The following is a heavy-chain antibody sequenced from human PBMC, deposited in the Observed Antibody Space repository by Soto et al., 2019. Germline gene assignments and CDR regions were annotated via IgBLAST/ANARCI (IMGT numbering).Heavy chain of an antibody. CDR3: ARDCPGSSTTCYGNEWFDS. J-gene: IGHJ5*01. CDR1: GFTFSSYS. V-gene: IGHV3-48*01. CDR2: ISSSRSTI. Sequence: EVQLVESGGGLVQPGGSLRLSCAASGFTFSSYSMNWVRQAPGKGLEWVSYISSSRSTIYYADSVKGRFTISRDNAKNSLYLQMNSLRAEDTAVYYCARDCPGSSTTCYGNEWFDSWGQETLVTVSS. D-gene: IGHD2-2*01.